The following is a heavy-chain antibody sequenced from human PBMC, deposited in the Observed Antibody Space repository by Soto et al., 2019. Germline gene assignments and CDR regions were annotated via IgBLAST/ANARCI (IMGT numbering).Heavy chain of an antibody. CDR3: ARSPRNYYALGSYSYFRH. CDR1: GYTFTSYD. J-gene: IGHJ1*01. V-gene: IGHV1-8*01. D-gene: IGHD3-10*01. CDR2: MNPNNGNT. Sequence: GASVKASCKASGYTFTSYDISWVRQATGQGLEWMGWMNPNNGNTDYAPKFQGRVTMTMNTSIGTAYMELSSLRSEDTAVYYCARSPRNYYALGSYSYFRHWGQGTLVTVSS.